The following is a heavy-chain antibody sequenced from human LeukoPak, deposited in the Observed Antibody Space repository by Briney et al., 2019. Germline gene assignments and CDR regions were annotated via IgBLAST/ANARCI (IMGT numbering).Heavy chain of an antibody. J-gene: IGHJ6*02. CDR2: ISSNGGST. Sequence: GGSLRLSCAASGFTFSSYAMHWVRQAPGKGLEYVSAISSNGGSTYYAKSVKGRFTISRDNSKNTLYLQMGSLRAEDMAVYYCARALSSGFDYYYGMDVWGQGTTVTVSS. D-gene: IGHD6-19*01. V-gene: IGHV3-64*01. CDR3: ARALSSGFDYYYGMDV. CDR1: GFTFSSYA.